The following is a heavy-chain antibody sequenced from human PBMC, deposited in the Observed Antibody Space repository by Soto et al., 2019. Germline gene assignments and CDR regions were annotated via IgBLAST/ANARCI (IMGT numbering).Heavy chain of an antibody. CDR1: GFTFSSYG. CDR2: IWYDGSNK. D-gene: IGHD1-1*01. CDR3: ARDGTDPYYFDY. J-gene: IGHJ4*02. Sequence: QVQLVESGGGVVQPGRSLRLSCAASGFTFSSYGMHWVRQAPGKGLEWVAVIWYDGSNKYYADSVKGRFTISRDNSKNALYLQINGRRAEDTAVYCCARDGTDPYYFDYWGQGTLVTVSS. V-gene: IGHV3-33*01.